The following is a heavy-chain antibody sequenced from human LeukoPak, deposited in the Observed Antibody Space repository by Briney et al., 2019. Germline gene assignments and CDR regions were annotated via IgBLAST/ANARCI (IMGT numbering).Heavy chain of an antibody. Sequence: ASVTVSCKASGYTFTSFGISWVRQALGQGLEWMAWISAYNSHTKYAQKLQGRVTMTTDTSTSTAYMEMRSLRSDDTAVYYCAIGSPARYWGQGTLVTVSS. CDR1: GYTFTSFG. V-gene: IGHV1-18*01. J-gene: IGHJ4*02. D-gene: IGHD2-15*01. CDR3: AIGSPARY. CDR2: ISAYNSHT.